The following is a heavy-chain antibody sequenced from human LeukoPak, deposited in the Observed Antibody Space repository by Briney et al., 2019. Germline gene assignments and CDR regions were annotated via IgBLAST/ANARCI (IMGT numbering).Heavy chain of an antibody. CDR2: ISHDSAII. CDR3: VRDNPRCCGVVPANIDDY. V-gene: IGHV3-48*01. CDR1: GFTFSRDS. Sequence: GGSLRLSCAASGFTFSRDSMNWVRQAPGKGLEWISYISHDSAIIYYADSVRGRFTISRDNAKNSLYLQMHSLRAEDTAVYYCVRDNPRCCGVVPANIDDYWGQGTLVTVSS. D-gene: IGHD2-15*01. J-gene: IGHJ4*02.